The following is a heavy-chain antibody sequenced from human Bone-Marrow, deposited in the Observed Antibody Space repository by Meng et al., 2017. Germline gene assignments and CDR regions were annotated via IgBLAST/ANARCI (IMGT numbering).Heavy chain of an antibody. CDR2: ISSSSNYI. Sequence: GESLKISCAASGLGLTSHTMNWVRLAPGKGLEWVSSISSSSNYIYYADSVKGRFRISRDNAKNSLYLQMNSLRAEDTALYYCARDADYGDVNDAFDIWGQGTMVTVSS. D-gene: IGHD4-17*01. CDR3: ARDADYGDVNDAFDI. V-gene: IGHV3-21*04. J-gene: IGHJ3*02. CDR1: GLGLTSHT.